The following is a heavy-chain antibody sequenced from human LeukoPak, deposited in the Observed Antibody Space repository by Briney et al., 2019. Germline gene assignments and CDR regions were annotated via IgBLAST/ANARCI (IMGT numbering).Heavy chain of an antibody. J-gene: IGHJ4*02. CDR3: ARRSYSNYFDF. CDR2: IYYSGST. Sequence: SETLSLTCAVYGGSISSYYWSWIRQPPGKGLEWIGYIYYSGSTNYNPSLKSRVTISVDTSKNQFSLKLSSVTAADTAVYYCARRSYSNYFDFWGQGTLVTVSS. CDR1: GGSISSYY. V-gene: IGHV4-59*08. D-gene: IGHD1-26*01.